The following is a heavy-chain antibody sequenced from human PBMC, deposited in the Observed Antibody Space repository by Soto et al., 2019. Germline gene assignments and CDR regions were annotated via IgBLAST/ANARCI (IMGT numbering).Heavy chain of an antibody. Sequence: PSETLSLTCTVSGGSISSYYWSWIRQPPGKGLEWIGYIYYTGSTDYNPSLKSRVTISVDTSKNQFSLKLSSVTAADTAVYYCGSIAASADYYGMDVWGQGTTVTVSS. CDR3: GSIAASADYYGMDV. D-gene: IGHD6-13*01. CDR1: GGSISSYY. CDR2: IYYTGST. V-gene: IGHV4-59*01. J-gene: IGHJ6*02.